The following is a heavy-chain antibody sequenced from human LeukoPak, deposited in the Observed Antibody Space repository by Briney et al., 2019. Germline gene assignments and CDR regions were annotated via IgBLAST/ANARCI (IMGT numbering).Heavy chain of an antibody. CDR2: IYYSGST. CDR1: GGSISSGGYY. D-gene: IGHD1-26*01. V-gene: IGHV4-31*03. J-gene: IGHJ4*02. CDR3: ARDGMEGIDY. Sequence: SETLSLTCTVSGGSISSGGYYWSWIRQHPGKGLEWIGYIYYSGSTYYNPSLKSRVAISVDTSKNQFSLKLSSVTAADTAVYYCARDGMEGIDYWGQGTLVTVSS.